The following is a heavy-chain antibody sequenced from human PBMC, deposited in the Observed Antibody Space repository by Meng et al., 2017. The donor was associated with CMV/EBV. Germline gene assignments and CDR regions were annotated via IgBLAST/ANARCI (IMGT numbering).Heavy chain of an antibody. Sequence: GGSLRLSCAASGFTFSSYWMSWVRQAPGKGLEWVSSISSSSSYIYYADSVKGRFTISRDNAKNSLYLQMNSLRAEDTAVYYCARAPGSYYDYWGQGTLVTVSS. V-gene: IGHV3-21*01. CDR1: GFTFSSYW. J-gene: IGHJ4*02. CDR2: ISSSSSYI. CDR3: ARAPGSYYDY. D-gene: IGHD1-26*01.